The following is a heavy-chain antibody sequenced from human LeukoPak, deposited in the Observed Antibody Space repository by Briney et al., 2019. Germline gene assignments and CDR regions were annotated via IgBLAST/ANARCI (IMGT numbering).Heavy chain of an antibody. CDR3: AKASRAVAGPFDY. CDR2: ISGSGGST. D-gene: IGHD6-19*01. V-gene: IGHV3-23*01. Sequence: GGSLRLSCAASGFTFSSYAMSWVRQAPGKGLEWVSAISGSGGSTYYADSVKGRFTISRDNSKNTLYLQMNCLRAEGTAVYYCAKASRAVAGPFDYWGQGTLVTVSS. CDR1: GFTFSSYA. J-gene: IGHJ4*02.